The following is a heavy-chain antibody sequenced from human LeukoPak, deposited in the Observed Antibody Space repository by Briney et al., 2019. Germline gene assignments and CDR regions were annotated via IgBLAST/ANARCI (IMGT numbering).Heavy chain of an antibody. CDR2: IYHSGNI. D-gene: IGHD3-10*01. V-gene: IGHV4-38-2*02. CDR1: GYSISSGFY. J-gene: IGHJ4*02. Sequence: SETLSLTCTVSGYSISSGFYWGWVRQPPGKGLEWIGSIYHSGNIEYYPSLKSRVALSVDTSKNQFSLKLSSVTAADTAVYYCVRDRGAAFWGQGILVTVSS. CDR3: VRDRGAAF.